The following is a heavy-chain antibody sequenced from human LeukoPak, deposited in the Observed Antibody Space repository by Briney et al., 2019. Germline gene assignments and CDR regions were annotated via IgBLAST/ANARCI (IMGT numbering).Heavy chain of an antibody. D-gene: IGHD6-19*01. CDR3: TRVAGSIDY. Sequence: GGSLRLSCAASGFAFSNFWMGWGRQTPGKGLEWVANIKQDGSAKTYGDSVKGRFTISRDNARNALYLQMNSLRAEDTAVYYCTRVAGSIDYWGQGTLVTVSS. CDR2: IKQDGSAK. CDR1: GFAFSNFW. J-gene: IGHJ4*02. V-gene: IGHV3-7*04.